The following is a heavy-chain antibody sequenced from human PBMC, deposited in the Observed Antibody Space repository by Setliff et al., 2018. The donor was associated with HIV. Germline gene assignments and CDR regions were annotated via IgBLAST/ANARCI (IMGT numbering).Heavy chain of an antibody. V-gene: IGHV4-59*03. D-gene: IGHD2-15*01. CDR1: GDSISRYY. CDR2: VYHSGTT. CDR3: ARVALLNDHILTAPEYVDI. Sequence: SETLSLTCSVSGDSISRYYWSWIRQSPARGLEWIGYVYHSGTTNFNPSLKSRVTMSLDTSRSQLSRNLRSVTAADTGVYYCARVALLNDHILTAPEYVDIWGQGTQVTVSS. J-gene: IGHJ4*02.